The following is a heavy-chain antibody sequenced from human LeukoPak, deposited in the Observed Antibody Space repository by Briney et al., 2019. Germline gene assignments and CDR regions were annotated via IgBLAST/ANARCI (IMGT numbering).Heavy chain of an antibody. D-gene: IGHD1-1*01. J-gene: IGHJ3*02. CDR2: INGDGSST. Sequence: GGSLRLSCAASGFSFSSYWMHWVRQAPGKGLVWVSRINGDGSSTRYADSVKGRFTISRDNAKNTLYLQTNSLRAEDTAVYYCARGGLNALEAFDIWGQGTLVTVCS. CDR3: ARGGLNALEAFDI. CDR1: GFSFSSYW. V-gene: IGHV3-74*01.